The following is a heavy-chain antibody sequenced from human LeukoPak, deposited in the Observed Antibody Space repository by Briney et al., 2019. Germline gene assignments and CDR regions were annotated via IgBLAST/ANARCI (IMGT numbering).Heavy chain of an antibody. CDR1: GGTFSSYA. Sequence: GASVKVSCKASGGTFSSYAISWVRQAPGQGLEWMGRIIPILGIANYAQKFQGRVTITADKSTSTAYMELSSLRSEDTAVYYCARDWGIAVAGPDYWGRGTLVTVSS. CDR2: IIPILGIA. D-gene: IGHD6-19*01. V-gene: IGHV1-69*04. CDR3: ARDWGIAVAGPDY. J-gene: IGHJ4*02.